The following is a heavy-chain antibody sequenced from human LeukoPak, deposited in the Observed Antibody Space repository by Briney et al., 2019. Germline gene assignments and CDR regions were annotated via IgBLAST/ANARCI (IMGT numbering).Heavy chain of an antibody. J-gene: IGHJ4*02. V-gene: IGHV4-59*01. CDR2: IYYSGST. D-gene: IGHD2-2*01. CDR1: GGSISSYY. Sequence: SETLSLTCTVSGGSISSYYWSWIRQPPGRGLEWIGYIYYSGSTNYNPSLKSRVTISVDTSKNQSSLKLSSVTAADTAVYYCAREESNMPFDYWGQGTLVTVSS. CDR3: AREESNMPFDY.